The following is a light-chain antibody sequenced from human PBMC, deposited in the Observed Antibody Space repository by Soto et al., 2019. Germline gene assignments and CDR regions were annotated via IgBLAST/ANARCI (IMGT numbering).Light chain of an antibody. J-gene: IGKJ3*01. CDR2: GAS. CDR3: QHYGSSPPEFT. CDR1: QSVSSNY. Sequence: EIVLTQSPGTLYLSPGERATLSCRASQSVSSNYLAWYQQRPGQAPRLLIFGASYRAAGIPDRFSGSGSGTDFILTISRLEPEDFAVYYCQHYGSSPPEFTFGPGTKVDSK. V-gene: IGKV3-20*01.